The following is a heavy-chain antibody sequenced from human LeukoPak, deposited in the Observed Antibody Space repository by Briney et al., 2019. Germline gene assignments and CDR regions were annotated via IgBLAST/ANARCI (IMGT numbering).Heavy chain of an antibody. D-gene: IGHD6-6*01. CDR2: IHDSGPT. CDR3: ARHDAGIAARPFDN. J-gene: IGHJ4*02. Sequence: SETLSLTCPVSGGSISIYYWRWFRRPPGGGLGWIAYIHDSGPTNYNASLKSRITISVDTSKNQFSLKLSSVTAADTAVYYCARHDAGIAARPFDNWGQGTLVTVSS. V-gene: IGHV4-59*08. CDR1: GGSISIYY.